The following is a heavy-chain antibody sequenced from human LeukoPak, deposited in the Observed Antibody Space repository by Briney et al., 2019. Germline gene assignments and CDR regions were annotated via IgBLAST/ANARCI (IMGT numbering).Heavy chain of an antibody. V-gene: IGHV3-49*03. D-gene: IGHD2/OR15-2a*01. Sequence: GRSLRLSCTASGFTFGDYAMSWFRQAPGKGLEWVGFIRSKAYGGTAEYAASVKGRFTISRDESKSIAYLQMNSLKTEDTAVYYCTRDPYYAYAFDIWGQGTMVTVSS. CDR3: TRDPYYAYAFDI. J-gene: IGHJ3*02. CDR2: IRSKAYGGTA. CDR1: GFTFGDYA.